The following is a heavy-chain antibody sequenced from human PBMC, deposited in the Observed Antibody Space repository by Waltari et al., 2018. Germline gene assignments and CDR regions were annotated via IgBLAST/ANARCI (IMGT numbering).Heavy chain of an antibody. CDR1: GYTFTGYY. Sequence: QVQLVQSGAEVKKPGASVKVSCKASGYTFTGYYMHWVRQAPGQGVEWMGWINPSRGATNYAQRWQGRVTMTSETSISTDYMELSRLGADDTAVYYCARDLGYCSGASCYPYFQHWGQGTLVTASS. J-gene: IGHJ1*01. D-gene: IGHD2-2*01. CDR3: ARDLGYCSGASCYPYFQH. V-gene: IGHV1-2*02. CDR2: INPSRGAT.